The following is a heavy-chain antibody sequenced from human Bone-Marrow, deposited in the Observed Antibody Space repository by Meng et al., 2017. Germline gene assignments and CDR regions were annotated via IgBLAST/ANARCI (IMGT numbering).Heavy chain of an antibody. Sequence: QLQLQESGSGLVKPSQTLSLTCAVSGGPISSGGYSWSGIRQPPGKGLEWIGYIYHSGSTHYNPSLKSRVIMSVDTSKNQFSLKLYSVTAADTAVYYCARARTTNQSKYRNAYNWFDPWGQGTLVTVSS. V-gene: IGHV4-30-2*01. CDR3: ARARTTNQSKYRNAYNWFDP. CDR1: GGPISSGGYS. CDR2: IYHSGST. J-gene: IGHJ5*02. D-gene: IGHD2/OR15-2a*01.